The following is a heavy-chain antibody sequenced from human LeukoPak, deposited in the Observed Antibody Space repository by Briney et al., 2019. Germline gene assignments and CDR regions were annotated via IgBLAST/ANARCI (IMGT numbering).Heavy chain of an antibody. CDR3: ATAPVVAANAGLDY. CDR2: INPNNGGT. V-gene: IGHV1-2*02. CDR1: GYTFTDYY. D-gene: IGHD2-15*01. Sequence: ASVKVSCKASGYTFTDYYIHWVRQAPGQGLEWMGWINPNNGGTNYAQKFQGRVTMTRDTSISTAYMELSSLRSEDTAVYYCATAPVVAANAGLDYWGQGTLVTVSS. J-gene: IGHJ4*02.